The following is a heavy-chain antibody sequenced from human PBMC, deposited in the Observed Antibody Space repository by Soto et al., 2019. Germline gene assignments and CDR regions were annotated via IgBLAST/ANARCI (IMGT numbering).Heavy chain of an antibody. J-gene: IGHJ4*02. CDR2: INPSGGST. D-gene: IGHD5-12*01. Sequence: GASVKVSCKASGYTFTSYYMHWVRQAPGQGLECMGIINPSGGSTSYAQKFQGWVTMARDTSISTAYMELSRLRSDDTAVYYCARDQRRGYSGYALGYWGQGTLVTVS. V-gene: IGHV1-46*01. CDR3: ARDQRRGYSGYALGY. CDR1: GYTFTSYY.